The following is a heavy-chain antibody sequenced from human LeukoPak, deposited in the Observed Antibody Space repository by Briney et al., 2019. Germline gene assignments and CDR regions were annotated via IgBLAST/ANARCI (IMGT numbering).Heavy chain of an antibody. CDR1: GFTFSSYG. CDR3: ARVEHSSSSSSLTY. D-gene: IGHD6-6*01. J-gene: IGHJ4*02. V-gene: IGHV3-30*03. Sequence: GRSLRLSCAASGFTFSSYGMHWVRQAPGKGLEWVAVISYDGSNKYYADSVKGRFTISRDNSKNTLYLQMNSLRAEDTAVYYCARVEHSSSSSSLTYWGQGTLVTVSS. CDR2: ISYDGSNK.